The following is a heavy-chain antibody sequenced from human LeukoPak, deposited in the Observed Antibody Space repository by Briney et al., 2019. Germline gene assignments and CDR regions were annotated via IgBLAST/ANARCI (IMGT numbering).Heavy chain of an antibody. Sequence: PSETLTLTCTVSGGSVSSYYWSWIRQPPGTGLEWIAYIYYSGSTKYNPSLKSRVSISLDRSKNQFSLKLRSVTAADTAVYYCARLQVHCGGDCYTRWFDPWGQGTLVTVSS. D-gene: IGHD2-21*02. J-gene: IGHJ5*02. V-gene: IGHV4-59*08. CDR1: GGSVSSYY. CDR3: ARLQVHCGGDCYTRWFDP. CDR2: IYYSGST.